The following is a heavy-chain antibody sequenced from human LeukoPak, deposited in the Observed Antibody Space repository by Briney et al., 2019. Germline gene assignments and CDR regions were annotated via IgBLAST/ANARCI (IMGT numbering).Heavy chain of an antibody. CDR1: GGSFSGYY. Sequence: SETLSLTCAVYGGSFSGYYWSWIRQPPGKGLEWIGEINHSGSTNYNPSLKGRVTISVDTSKNQFSLKLSSVTAADTAVYYCARQGIVVVPAAISLWGQGTLVTVSS. V-gene: IGHV4-34*01. CDR2: INHSGST. J-gene: IGHJ4*02. D-gene: IGHD2-2*02. CDR3: ARQGIVVVPAAISL.